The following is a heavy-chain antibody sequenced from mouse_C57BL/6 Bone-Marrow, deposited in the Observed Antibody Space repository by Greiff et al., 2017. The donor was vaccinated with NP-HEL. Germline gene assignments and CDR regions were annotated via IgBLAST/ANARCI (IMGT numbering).Heavy chain of an antibody. Sequence: VQLVESGPELVKPGASVKISCKASGYAFSSSWMNWVKQRPGKGLEWIGRIYPGDGDTNYNGKFKGKATLTADKSSSTAYMQLSSLTSEDSAVYFCARGIYYGSSWAYWGQGTLVTVSA. CDR3: ARGIYYGSSWAY. CDR1: GYAFSSSW. CDR2: IYPGDGDT. J-gene: IGHJ3*01. V-gene: IGHV1-82*01. D-gene: IGHD1-1*01.